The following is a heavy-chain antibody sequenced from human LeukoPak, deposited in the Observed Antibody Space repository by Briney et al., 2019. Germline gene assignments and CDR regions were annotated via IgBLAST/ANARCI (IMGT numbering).Heavy chain of an antibody. J-gene: IGHJ4*02. CDR2: INHSGST. CDR1: GGSFSGYD. D-gene: IGHD5-18*01. CDR3: ARRNGGYSYGSHFDY. Sequence: PSETLSLTCAVYGGSFSGYDWSWLRQPPGKGLEWIGEINHSGSTNYNPSLTSRVTISVDTSKNQISLRLSSVTAADTAVYYCARRNGGYSYGSHFDYWGQGTLVTVSS. V-gene: IGHV4-34*01.